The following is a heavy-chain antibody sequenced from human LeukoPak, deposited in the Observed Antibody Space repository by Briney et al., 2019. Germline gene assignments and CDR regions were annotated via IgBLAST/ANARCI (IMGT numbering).Heavy chain of an antibody. CDR1: GYTFTSYD. J-gene: IGHJ3*02. CDR2: MNPNSGNT. D-gene: IGHD2-15*01. CDR3: ARGGLGIVVVVAIFDI. V-gene: IGHV1-8*01. Sequence: ASVKVSCKASGYTFTSYDINWVRQATGQGLEWMGWMNPNSGNTGYAQKFQGRVTMTRNTSISTAYMELSSLRSEDTAVYYCARGGLGIVVVVAIFDIWGQGTMVTVSS.